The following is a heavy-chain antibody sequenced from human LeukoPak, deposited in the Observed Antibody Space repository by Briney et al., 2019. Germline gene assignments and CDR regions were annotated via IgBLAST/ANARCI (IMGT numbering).Heavy chain of an antibody. CDR2: INWNGGST. Sequence: PGGSLRLSCAASGFTFDDYGMSWVRQAPGKGLEWVSGINWNGGSTGYADSVKGRFTISRDNAKNSLYLQMNSLRAEDTALYYCARAGLVGYCSSTSCHGHFDYWGQGTLVTVSS. CDR1: GFTFDDYG. J-gene: IGHJ4*02. CDR3: ARAGLVGYCSSTSCHGHFDY. V-gene: IGHV3-20*04. D-gene: IGHD2-2*01.